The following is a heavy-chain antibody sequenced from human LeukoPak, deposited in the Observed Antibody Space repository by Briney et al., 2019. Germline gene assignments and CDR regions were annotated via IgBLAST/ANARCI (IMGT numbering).Heavy chain of an antibody. Sequence: ASVKVSCKASGFTFTTYALSWLRQAPGQGLEWMGWISGYNGDTNYAQKFQGRVMMTKDTSTTTAYMELRSLRPDDTAVYYCARFWIFGADTSPPYHRGMDVWAKGPRSPSL. CDR2: ISGYNGDT. D-gene: IGHD3-3*01. CDR3: ARFWIFGADTSPPYHRGMDV. CDR1: GFTFTTYA. J-gene: IGHJ6*02. V-gene: IGHV1-18*01.